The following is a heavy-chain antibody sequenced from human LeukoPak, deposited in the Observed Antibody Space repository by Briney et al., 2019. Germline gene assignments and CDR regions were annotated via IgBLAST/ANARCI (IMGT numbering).Heavy chain of an antibody. CDR1: GFTFSSYS. V-gene: IGHV3-21*01. J-gene: IGHJ3*02. CDR2: ISSSSSYI. Sequence: GGSLRLSCAASGFTFSSYSMNWVRQAPGKGLEWVSSISSSSSYIYYADSVKGRFTISRDNAKNSLYLQMNSLRAEDTAVYYCARDRGQDGDLDAFDIWGQGTMVTVSS. CDR3: ARDRGQDGDLDAFDI. D-gene: IGHD4-17*01.